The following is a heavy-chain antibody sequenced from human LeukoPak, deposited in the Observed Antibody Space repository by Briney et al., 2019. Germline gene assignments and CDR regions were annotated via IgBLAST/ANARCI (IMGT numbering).Heavy chain of an antibody. CDR1: GDSVSSNSAA. D-gene: IGHD3-10*01. Sequence: SQTLSLTCAISGDSVSSNSAAWNWIRQSPSRGLEWLGRTYYRSKWYNDYAVSVKSRITINPDTSKNQFSLQLNSVTPGDTAVYYCARDRGEYYGSGSYYVYYHYGMDVWGQGTTVTVSS. V-gene: IGHV6-1*01. CDR2: TYYRSKWYN. CDR3: ARDRGEYYGSGSYYVYYHYGMDV. J-gene: IGHJ6*02.